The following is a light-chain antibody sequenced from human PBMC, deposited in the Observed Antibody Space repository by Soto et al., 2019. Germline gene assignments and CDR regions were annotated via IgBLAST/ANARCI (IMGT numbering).Light chain of an antibody. CDR3: CSYAGSPYV. J-gene: IGLJ1*01. Sequence: QSALTQPPSASGSPGQSVTISCTGTSSDVGGYNYVSWYQQHPGKAPKLIIYEVNKRPSGVPDSFSGSKSGNTASLTVSGLQAEDEADYYCCSYAGSPYVCGTGTKVTVL. CDR1: SSDVGGYNY. CDR2: EVN. V-gene: IGLV2-8*01.